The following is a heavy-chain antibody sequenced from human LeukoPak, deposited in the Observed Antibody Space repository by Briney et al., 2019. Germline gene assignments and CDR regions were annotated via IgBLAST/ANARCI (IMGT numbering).Heavy chain of an antibody. CDR3: ARGSMFGAPDF. D-gene: IGHD3-16*01. CDR1: GVTVSSNY. CDR2: IYPGGTT. Sequence: GGSLRLSCEVSGVTVSSNYMIWVRQAPGKELEWLSIIYPGGTTHYAESVKGRFSISRDDSKNTLYFQMDNLRVDDTALYWCARGSMFGAPDFWGQGTRVTVSS. V-gene: IGHV3-53*01. J-gene: IGHJ4*02.